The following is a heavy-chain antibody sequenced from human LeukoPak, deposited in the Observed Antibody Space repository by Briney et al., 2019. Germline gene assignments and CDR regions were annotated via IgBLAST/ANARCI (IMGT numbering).Heavy chain of an antibody. CDR2: INHSGST. CDR3: AIAARPLPHDAFDI. D-gene: IGHD6-6*01. CDR1: GGSISSGGYS. V-gene: IGHV4-34*01. Sequence: SETLSLTCAVSGGSISSGGYSWSWIRQPPGKGLEWIGEINHSGSTNYNPSLKSRVTISVDTSKNQFSLKLSSVTAADTAVYYCAIAARPLPHDAFDIWGQGTMVTVSS. J-gene: IGHJ3*02.